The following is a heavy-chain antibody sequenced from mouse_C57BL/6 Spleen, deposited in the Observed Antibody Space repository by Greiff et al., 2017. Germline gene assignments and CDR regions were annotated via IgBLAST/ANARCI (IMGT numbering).Heavy chain of an antibody. D-gene: IGHD1-1*01. CDR2: IDPSDSYT. CDR3: ARWRYYGNFDY. V-gene: IGHV1-69*01. J-gene: IGHJ2*01. CDR1: GYTFTSSW. Sequence: QVQLQQPGAELVMPGASVKLSCKASGYTFTSSWMHWVKQRPGQGLEWIGEIDPSDSYTNYNQKFKGKSTLTVDKSSSTAYLQLSSLTSEDSAVYCHARWRYYGNFDYGGPRTTLTGSS.